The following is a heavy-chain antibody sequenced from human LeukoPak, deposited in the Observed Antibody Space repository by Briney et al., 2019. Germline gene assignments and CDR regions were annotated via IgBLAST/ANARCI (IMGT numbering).Heavy chain of an antibody. CDR1: GGSISSSNW. J-gene: IGHJ4*02. D-gene: IGHD2-21*02. V-gene: IGHV4-4*02. Sequence: SETLSLTCAVSGGSISSSNWWSWVRQPPGKGLEWIGEIYHSGSTNYNPSLKSRVTISVDKSKNQFSLKLSSVTAADTAVYYCARGLYCGGDCYWFDYWGQGTLVTVSS. CDR2: IYHSGST. CDR3: ARGLYCGGDCYWFDY.